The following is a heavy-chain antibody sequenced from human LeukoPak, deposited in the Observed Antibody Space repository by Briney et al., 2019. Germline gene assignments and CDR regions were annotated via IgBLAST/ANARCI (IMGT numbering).Heavy chain of an antibody. Sequence: GGSLRLSCAASGFSFSNYWMNWVRQAPGKGLRWVSHISPGDGSTTCYADSVKGRFTVSRDNAQNTLYLQMSSLKDEDTAVYYCVRDGAGTIPYDLWGQGTLVTVSP. J-gene: IGHJ4*01. CDR3: VRDGAGTIPYDL. CDR1: GFSFSNYW. V-gene: IGHV3-74*01. CDR2: ISPGDGSTT. D-gene: IGHD3-22*01.